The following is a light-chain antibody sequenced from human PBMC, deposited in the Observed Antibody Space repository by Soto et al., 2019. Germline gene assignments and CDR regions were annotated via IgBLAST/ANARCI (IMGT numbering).Light chain of an antibody. CDR3: QQYKIYPYT. CDR1: QSISSW. CDR2: KAS. V-gene: IGKV1-5*03. J-gene: IGKJ2*01. Sequence: DIQMTQSPSTLSASVGDRVTITCRASQSISSWLAWYQQKPGKAPKLLIYKASSLESGVPSRYSGSRSGTEFTLTIRSLQTDDFATYYCQQYKIYPYTFGKGTKLEIK.